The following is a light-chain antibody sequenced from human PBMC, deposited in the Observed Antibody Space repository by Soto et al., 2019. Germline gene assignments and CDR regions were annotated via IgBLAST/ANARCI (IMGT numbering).Light chain of an antibody. CDR1: QSVGSN. CDR2: GAS. Sequence: EIVMTQSPATLSVSPGERATLSCRASQSVGSNFAWYQQKPGQAPRLLIHGASTRATGIPARFSGSGSGTEFTLTISSLQSEDFAVYYCQQYNDWPRTFGQGTKVEIK. J-gene: IGKJ1*01. V-gene: IGKV3-15*01. CDR3: QQYNDWPRT.